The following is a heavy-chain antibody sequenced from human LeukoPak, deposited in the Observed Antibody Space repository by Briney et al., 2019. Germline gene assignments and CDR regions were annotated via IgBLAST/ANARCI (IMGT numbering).Heavy chain of an antibody. J-gene: IGHJ5*02. CDR2: ISAYNGNT. CDR3: VRDRPHNGYDP. Sequence: ASVKVSCKASGYTFTSYGISWVRQAPGQGLEWMGWISAYNGNTNYAQKLQGRVTMTTDTSITTAYMELNRLTSDDTAVYYCVRDRPHNGYDPWGQVTLVTVSS. CDR1: GYTFTSYG. V-gene: IGHV1-18*01.